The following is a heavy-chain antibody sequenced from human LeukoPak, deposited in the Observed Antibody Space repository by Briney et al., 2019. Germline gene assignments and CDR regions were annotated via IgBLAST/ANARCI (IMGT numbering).Heavy chain of an antibody. CDR2: IFYSGST. D-gene: IGHD4-23*01. Sequence: PSETLSLTCTVSGGSISSSSYYWGWIRQPPGKGLEWIGSIFYSGSTYYNPSLKSRVTISVDTSKNQFSLKLSSVTAADTAVYYCASSPTDLDDYGGNSAFYYWGQGTLVTVSS. CDR1: GGSISSSSYY. CDR3: ASSPTDLDDYGGNSAFYY. J-gene: IGHJ4*02. V-gene: IGHV4-39*07.